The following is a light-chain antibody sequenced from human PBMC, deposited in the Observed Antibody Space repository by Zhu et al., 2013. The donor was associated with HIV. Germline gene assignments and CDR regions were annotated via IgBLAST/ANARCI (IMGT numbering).Light chain of an antibody. V-gene: IGKV3-20*01. Sequence: EIVLTQSPGTLSLSPGERATFSCRASQSITNNYLAWYQQKPGQAPRLLIYGAFYRAAGIPDRFSGSGSGTDFALTISSLESEDFAVYYCQQYGSSPRTFGGGTKVEI. CDR2: GAF. CDR3: QQYGSSPRT. J-gene: IGKJ4*01. CDR1: QSITNNY.